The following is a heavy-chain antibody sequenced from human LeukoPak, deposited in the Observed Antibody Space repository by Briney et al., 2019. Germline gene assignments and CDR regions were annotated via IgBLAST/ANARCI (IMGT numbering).Heavy chain of an antibody. CDR2: ISSSSSYI. V-gene: IGHV3-21*01. D-gene: IGHD3-3*01. CDR1: GFTFSSYS. J-gene: IGHJ4*02. Sequence: GGSLRLPCAASGFTFSSYSMNWVRQAPGKGLEWVSSISSSSSYIYYADSVKGRFTISRDNAKNSLYLQMNSLRAEDTAVYYCARGGDYYDFWSGYYNDYWGQGTLVTVSS. CDR3: ARGGDYYDFWSGYYNDY.